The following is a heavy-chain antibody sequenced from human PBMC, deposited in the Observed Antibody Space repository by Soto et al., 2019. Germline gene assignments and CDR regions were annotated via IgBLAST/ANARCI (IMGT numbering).Heavy chain of an antibody. D-gene: IGHD3-10*01. CDR3: AKWSGFGDL. CDR2: ITRSADLS. V-gene: IGHV3-23*01. Sequence: PGGSLRLSCEASGFDFSSYSITWVRQAPGKGLEYVSGITRSADLSFYADSVRGRFTVSRDNFKNTAYLEVNNLRVEDTAVYYCAKWSGFGDLWGQGTLVTVSS. CDR1: GFDFSSYS. J-gene: IGHJ4*02.